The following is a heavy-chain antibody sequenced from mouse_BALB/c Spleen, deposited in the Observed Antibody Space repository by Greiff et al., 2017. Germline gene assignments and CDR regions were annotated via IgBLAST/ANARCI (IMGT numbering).Heavy chain of an antibody. D-gene: IGHD2-14*01. J-gene: IGHJ3*01. CDR2: ISSGSSTI. CDR1: GFTFSSFG. Sequence: EVMLVESGGGLVQPGGSRKLSCAASGFTFSSFGMHWVRQAPEKGLEWVAYISSGSSTIYYADTVKGRFTISRDKPKNTLFLQMTSLRSEDTAMYYYARSYRYDYWGQGTLVTVSA. CDR3: ARSYRYDY. V-gene: IGHV5-17*02.